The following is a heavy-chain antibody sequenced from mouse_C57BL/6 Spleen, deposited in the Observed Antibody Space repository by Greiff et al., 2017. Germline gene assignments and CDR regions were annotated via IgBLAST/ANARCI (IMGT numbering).Heavy chain of an antibody. CDR3: TREGDLYYFDD. CDR1: GYTFTDYE. J-gene: IGHJ2*01. CDR2: IDPATGGT. V-gene: IGHV1-15*01. Sequence: QVQLQQSGAELVRPGASVTLSCKASGYTFTDYEMHWVKQTPVHGLEWIGAIDPATGGTAYNQKFKGKAILTADKSSSPAYMELRSLTSEDSAVYYCTREGDLYYFDDWGQGTTLTVAS.